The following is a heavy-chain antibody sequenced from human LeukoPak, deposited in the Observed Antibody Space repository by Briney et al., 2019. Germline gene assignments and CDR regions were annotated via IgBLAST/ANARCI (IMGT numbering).Heavy chain of an antibody. CDR1: GYTLTELS. J-gene: IGHJ4*02. CDR3: ATKSTFGGVIVVEH. D-gene: IGHD3-16*02. V-gene: IGHV1-24*01. CDR2: FDPEDGET. Sequence: ASVKVSCKVSGYTLTELSMHWVRQAPGKGLEWMGGFDPEDGETIYAQKFQGRVTMTEDTSTDTAYMELSSLRSEDTAVYYCATKSTFGGVIVVEHRGQGTLVTVSS.